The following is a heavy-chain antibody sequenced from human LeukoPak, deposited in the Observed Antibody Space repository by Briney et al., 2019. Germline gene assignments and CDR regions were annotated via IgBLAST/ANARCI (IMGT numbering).Heavy chain of an antibody. CDR2: IKQDGSEK. V-gene: IGHV3-7*01. CDR1: GLTFSSYW. D-gene: IGHD2-2*01. Sequence: GGSLRLSCAVSGLTFSSYWMTWVRQAPGKGLELVANIKQDGSEKYYVDSVKGRFTISRDNAKNSLYLQMRSVRAEDTAVYYCARVGCTSTSCLANWGQGTLVTVSS. J-gene: IGHJ4*02. CDR3: ARVGCTSTSCLAN.